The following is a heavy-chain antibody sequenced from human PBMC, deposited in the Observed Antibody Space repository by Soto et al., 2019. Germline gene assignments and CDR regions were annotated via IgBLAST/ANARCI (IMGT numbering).Heavy chain of an antibody. D-gene: IGHD6-13*01. J-gene: IGHJ6*02. Sequence: PGGSLRLSCAASGFTFSSYAMHWVRQAPGKGLEWVAVISYGGSNKYYADSVKGRFTISRDNSKNTLYLQMNSLRAEDTAVYYCARDTYSSSFYYYGMDVWGQGTTVTVSS. CDR3: ARDTYSSSFYYYGMDV. CDR2: ISYGGSNK. CDR1: GFTFSSYA. V-gene: IGHV3-30-3*01.